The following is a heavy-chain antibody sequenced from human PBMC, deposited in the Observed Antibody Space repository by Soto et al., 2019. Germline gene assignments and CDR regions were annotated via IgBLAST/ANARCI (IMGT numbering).Heavy chain of an antibody. Sequence: QVQLQQWGAGLLKPSETLSLNCAVTGGSLSGYYWSWIRQPPGKGLEWIGEVKDGGHTNYSPSLRGRVTISPDTPNNQCSRRLNSVTAADTGVYYCAGGQEGGAATHWDQGSLVTVSS. J-gene: IGHJ4*02. V-gene: IGHV4-34*01. CDR1: GGSLSGYY. CDR3: AGGQEGGAATH. D-gene: IGHD6-25*01. CDR2: VKDGGHT.